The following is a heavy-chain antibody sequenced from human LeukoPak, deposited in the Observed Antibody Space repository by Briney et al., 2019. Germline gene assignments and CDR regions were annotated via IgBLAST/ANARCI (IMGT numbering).Heavy chain of an antibody. CDR2: ISGSGVNT. Sequence: PGGSLRLSCAASGFTFSSYAMSWVRQAPGKGPKWVSTISGSGVNTYYADSVKGRFTISRDNSKNTLWLQMNSLRAEDTALYYCAKGSLGSWYFFDYWGQGTLVTVSS. CDR3: AKGSLGSWYFFDY. CDR1: GFTFSSYA. J-gene: IGHJ4*02. V-gene: IGHV3-23*01. D-gene: IGHD6-13*01.